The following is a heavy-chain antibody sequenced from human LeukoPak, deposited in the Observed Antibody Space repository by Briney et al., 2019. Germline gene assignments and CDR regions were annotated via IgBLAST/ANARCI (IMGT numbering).Heavy chain of an antibody. D-gene: IGHD3-10*01. Sequence: GGSLRLSCAASGFTFSSHSMNWVRQAPGKGLEWVSSISSSSSYIYYADSVKGRFTISRDNAENSLYLQMNSLRAEDTAVYYCARESGGSGSYTWFDPWGQGTLVTVSS. J-gene: IGHJ5*02. CDR1: GFTFSSHS. V-gene: IGHV3-21*01. CDR2: ISSSSSYI. CDR3: ARESGGSGSYTWFDP.